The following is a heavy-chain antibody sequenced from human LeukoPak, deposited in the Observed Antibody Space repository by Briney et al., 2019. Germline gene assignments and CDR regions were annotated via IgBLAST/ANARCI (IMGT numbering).Heavy chain of an antibody. V-gene: IGHV4-34*01. CDR1: GGSFSGYY. CDR2: INHSGST. J-gene: IGHJ4*02. Sequence: PSETLSLTCAVYGGSFSGYYWSWIRKPPGKGLEWIGEINHSGSTNYNPSLKSRVTISVDTSKNQFSLKLSSVTAADTAVYYCARAGGYSYGYDYWGQGTLVTVSS. D-gene: IGHD5-18*01. CDR3: ARAGGYSYGYDY.